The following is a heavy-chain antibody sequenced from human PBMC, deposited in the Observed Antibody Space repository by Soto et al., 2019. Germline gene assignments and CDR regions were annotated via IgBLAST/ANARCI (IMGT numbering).Heavy chain of an antibody. D-gene: IGHD3-16*01. CDR2: IYYYGGT. J-gene: IGHJ6*01. V-gene: IGHV4-59*01. Sequence: QVQLQESGPGLVKPSETLSLTCTVSGGSISSYYLTWIRQPPGKGLEWIGYIYYYGGTNYNPSLSSRVTISLCTSKNQFSLNLSSVSDAGTAITYCARGAEWVGGRMGVWGQGNTVTVSS. CDR1: GGSISSYY. CDR3: ARGAEWVGGRMGV.